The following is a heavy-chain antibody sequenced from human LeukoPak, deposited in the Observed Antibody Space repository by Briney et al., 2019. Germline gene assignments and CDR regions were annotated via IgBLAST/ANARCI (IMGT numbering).Heavy chain of an antibody. CDR3: AKESNKKGDNPPF. CDR1: GFTFSGHW. D-gene: IGHD3-16*01. V-gene: IGHV3-7*01. CDR2: IKEDGSVK. J-gene: IGHJ3*01. Sequence: GGSLRLSCVASGFTFSGHWMNWVRQAPGKGLEWVASIKEDGSVKAYVDSVKGRFTISRDNSKNTLYLQMNSLRAEDTAVYYCAKESNKKGDNPPFWGQGTMVTVSS.